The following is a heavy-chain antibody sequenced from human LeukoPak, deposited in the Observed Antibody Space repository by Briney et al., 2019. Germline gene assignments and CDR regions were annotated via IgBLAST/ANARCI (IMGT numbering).Heavy chain of an antibody. J-gene: IGHJ4*02. CDR3: ARDKGSAAAFDY. CDR1: GFTFSSYE. V-gene: IGHV3-48*03. CDR2: ISSSGSTI. Sequence: GGSLRLSCAASGFTFSSYEMNWVCQAPGKGLEWVSYISSSGSTIYYADSVKGRFTISRGNAKNSLYLQMNSLRAEDTAVYYCARDKGSAAAFDYWGQGTLVTVSS. D-gene: IGHD6-13*01.